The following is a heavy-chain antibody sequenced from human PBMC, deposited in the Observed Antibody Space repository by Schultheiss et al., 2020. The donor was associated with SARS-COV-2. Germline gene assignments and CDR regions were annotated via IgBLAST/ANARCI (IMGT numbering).Heavy chain of an antibody. CDR1: GGSISSSTYY. CDR2: IYYSGNT. CDR3: ARGLYYYYYMDV. J-gene: IGHJ6*03. V-gene: IGHV4-39*07. Sequence: SETLSLTCTVSGGSISSSTYYWGWIRQSPGKGLEWIGSIYYSGNTFYNPSLKSRVTISVVTSKNQFSLKLSSVTAADTAVYYCARGLYYYYYMDVWGKGTTVTVSS.